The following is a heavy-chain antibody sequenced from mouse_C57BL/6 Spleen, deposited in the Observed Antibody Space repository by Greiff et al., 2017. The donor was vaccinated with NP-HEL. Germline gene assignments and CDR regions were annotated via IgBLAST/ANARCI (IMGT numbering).Heavy chain of an antibody. J-gene: IGHJ3*01. CDR2: IDPEDGET. D-gene: IGHD1-1*01. Sequence: EVQLQQSGAELVKPGASVKLSCTASGFNIKDYYMHWVKQRTEQGLEWIGRIDPEDGETKYATKLQGKATIKADTSSNTAYLQLSSLTSEDTAVYYFARSYYGSRVFAYWVQGTLVTVSA. CDR1: GFNIKDYY. CDR3: ARSYYGSRVFAY. V-gene: IGHV14-2*01.